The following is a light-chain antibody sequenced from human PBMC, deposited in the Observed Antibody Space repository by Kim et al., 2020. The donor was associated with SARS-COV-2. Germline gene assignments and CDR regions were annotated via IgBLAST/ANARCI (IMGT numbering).Light chain of an antibody. CDR1: NMGRRS. J-gene: IGLJ1*01. V-gene: IGLV3-21*04. Sequence: AQGGTARITCGGDNMGRRSVHWYQQKPGQAPVLVIFSDSGRPSGIPERFSGSNSGNTAALTISGVEAGDEADYYCQVWDRTSNHYVFGSGTKVTVL. CDR3: QVWDRTSNHYV. CDR2: SDS.